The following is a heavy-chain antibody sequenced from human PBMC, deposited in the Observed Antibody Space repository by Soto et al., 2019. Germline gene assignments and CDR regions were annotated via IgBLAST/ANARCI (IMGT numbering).Heavy chain of an antibody. CDR3: ARDKDDYGDYGDY. CDR1: GFTFRNYG. J-gene: IGHJ4*02. V-gene: IGHV3-30*03. Sequence: QVQLVESGGGVVQPGRSLRLSCEASGFTFRNYGMYWVRQAPGKGLEWVAIISVDGSKKKYVDSVKGRFTVSRDNSRKTLYLEMNSLRAEDTAVYYCARDKDDYGDYGDYWGQGTLVTVSS. CDR2: ISVDGSKK. D-gene: IGHD4-17*01.